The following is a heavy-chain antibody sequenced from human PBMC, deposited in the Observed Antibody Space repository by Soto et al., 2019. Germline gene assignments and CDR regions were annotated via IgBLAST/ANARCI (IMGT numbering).Heavy chain of an antibody. CDR3: ARSGQGCSSTSCYEDAFDI. Sequence: QVQLVQSGAEVKKPGSSVKVSCKASGGTFSSYTISWVRHAPGQGLEWMGRIIPILGIANYAQKFQGRVMITADKSTSTAYMELSSLRSEDTAVYYCARSGQGCSSTSCYEDAFDIWGQGTMVTVSS. CDR2: IIPILGIA. V-gene: IGHV1-69*02. CDR1: GGTFSSYT. D-gene: IGHD2-2*01. J-gene: IGHJ3*02.